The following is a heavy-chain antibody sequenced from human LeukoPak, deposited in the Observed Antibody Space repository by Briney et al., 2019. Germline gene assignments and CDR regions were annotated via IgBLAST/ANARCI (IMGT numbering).Heavy chain of an antibody. CDR2: INHSGST. J-gene: IGHJ4*02. V-gene: IGHV4-34*01. CDR3: ARVGSRITIFGVAPGYFDY. Sequence: SETLSLTCAVYGGSFSGYYWSWIRQPPGKGLEWIGEINHSGSTNYNPSLKSRVTISVDTSKNQFSLKLSSVTAADTAVYYCARVGSRITIFGVAPGYFDYWGQGTLVTVSS. CDR1: GGSFSGYY. D-gene: IGHD3-3*01.